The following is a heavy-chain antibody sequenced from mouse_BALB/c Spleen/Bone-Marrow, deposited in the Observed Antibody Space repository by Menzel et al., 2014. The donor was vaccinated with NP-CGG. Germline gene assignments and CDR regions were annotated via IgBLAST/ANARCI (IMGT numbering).Heavy chain of an antibody. Sequence: VKLMESGAELMKPGASVKISCKATGYTFSSYWLEWVKQRPGHGLEWIGEILPGSGSNNYNEKFKGKVTFAADTSSNTAFMQHSSLTSEDSAVYYCARGGYYDPRFAFWGQGTLVTVSA. CDR2: ILPGSGSN. V-gene: IGHV1-9*01. J-gene: IGHJ3*01. CDR3: ARGGYYDPRFAF. CDR1: GYTFSSYW. D-gene: IGHD2-3*01.